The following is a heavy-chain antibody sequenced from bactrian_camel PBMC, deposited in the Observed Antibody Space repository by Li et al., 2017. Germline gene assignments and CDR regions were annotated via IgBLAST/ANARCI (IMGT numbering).Heavy chain of an antibody. CDR1: RLTYSTYC. V-gene: IGHV3S57*01. J-gene: IGHJ4*01. CDR3: AADFYNLQLARSYNY. Sequence: VQLVESGGRSVQAGGVLRLSCVVSRLTYSTYCLAWFRQAPGKEREVVARVDSDGTTYYADSVKGRFAISINNDKNAVTLQMNSLEVEDTAMYYCAADFYNLQLARSYNYWGQGTQVTVS. D-gene: IGHD7*01. CDR2: VDSDGTT.